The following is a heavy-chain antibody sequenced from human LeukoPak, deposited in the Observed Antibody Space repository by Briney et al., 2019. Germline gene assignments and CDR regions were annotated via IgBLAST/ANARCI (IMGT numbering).Heavy chain of an antibody. CDR3: ARVLRYDFWSAYYFDY. V-gene: IGHV1-18*01. J-gene: IGHJ4*02. CDR1: GYTFNSYD. D-gene: IGHD3-3*01. CDR2: ISTYDGNT. Sequence: ASVKVSCKASGYTFNSYDISWVRQAPGQGLEWMAWISTYDGNTNYALKVQGRATMTTDTSTSTAYMELRSLRSDDTAVYYCARVLRYDFWSAYYFDYWGQGTLVTVSS.